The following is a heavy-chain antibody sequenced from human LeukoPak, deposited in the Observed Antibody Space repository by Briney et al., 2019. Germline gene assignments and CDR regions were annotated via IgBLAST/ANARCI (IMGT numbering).Heavy chain of an antibody. D-gene: IGHD6-13*01. CDR2: INSDGSST. V-gene: IGHV3-74*01. J-gene: IGHJ4*02. CDR3: AKAFQRRNIAAAIGG. Sequence: GGSLRLSCAASGFTFSSYWMHWVRQAPGKGLVWVSRINSDGSSTSYADSVKGRFTISRDNAKNTVYLQMNSLRAEDMALYYCAKAFQRRNIAAAIGGWGQGTLVTVSS. CDR1: GFTFSSYW.